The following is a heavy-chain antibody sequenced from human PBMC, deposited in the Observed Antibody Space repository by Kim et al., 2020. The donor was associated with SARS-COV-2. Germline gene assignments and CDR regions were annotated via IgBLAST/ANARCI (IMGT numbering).Heavy chain of an antibody. J-gene: IGHJ4*02. V-gene: IGHV3-30-3*01. CDR1: GFTFSSYA. Sequence: GGSLRLSCAASGFTFSSYAMHWVRQAPGKGLEWVAVISYDGSNKYYADSVKGRFTISRDNSKNTLYLQMNSLRAEDTAVYYCARGYTSASYGYVYWGQGT. CDR2: ISYDGSNK. CDR3: ARGYTSASYGYVY. D-gene: IGHD5-18*01.